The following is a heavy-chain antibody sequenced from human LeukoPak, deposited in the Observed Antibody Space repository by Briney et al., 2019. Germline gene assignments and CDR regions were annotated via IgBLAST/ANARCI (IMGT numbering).Heavy chain of an antibody. CDR2: MNPNSGNT. CDR3: ARGFGSWSTYYYYMDV. V-gene: IGHV1-8*03. D-gene: IGHD6-13*01. Sequence: ASVKVSCKASGYTFTSYDINWVRQATGQGLEWMGWMNPNSGNTGYAQKFQGRVTITRNTSISTAYMELSSLRSEDTAVYYCARGFGSWSTYYYYMDVWGKGTTVTVSS. J-gene: IGHJ6*03. CDR1: GYTFTSYD.